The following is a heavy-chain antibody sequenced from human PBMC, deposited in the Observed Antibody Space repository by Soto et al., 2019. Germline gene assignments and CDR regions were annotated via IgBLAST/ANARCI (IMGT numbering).Heavy chain of an antibody. CDR1: GGTFDAYT. D-gene: IGHD2-2*01. V-gene: IGHV1-69*01. J-gene: IGHJ6*02. CDR2: IIPLFGTA. CDR3: ARLGTKAMDV. Sequence: QVQLVQSGAEVRKPGSSVRVSCKASGGTFDAYTITWVRQAPGQGLEWMGGIIPLFGTANYAQKFQGRVTITADEYTTTAHMELSSLRSEDTAVYFCARLGTKAMDVWGQGTTVTISS.